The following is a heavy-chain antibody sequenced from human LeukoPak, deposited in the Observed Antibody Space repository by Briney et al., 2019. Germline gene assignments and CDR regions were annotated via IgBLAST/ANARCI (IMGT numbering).Heavy chain of an antibody. D-gene: IGHD4-23*01. CDR2: ISGSGGST. V-gene: IGHV3-23*01. CDR1: GFTFSSYA. Sequence: GGPLRLSCAASGFTFSSYAMSWVRQAPGKGLEWVSAISGSGGSTYYADSVKGRFTISRDNSKNTLYLQMNSLRAEDTAVYYCAKDPYGGDKAFDYWGQGTLVTVSS. CDR3: AKDPYGGDKAFDY. J-gene: IGHJ4*02.